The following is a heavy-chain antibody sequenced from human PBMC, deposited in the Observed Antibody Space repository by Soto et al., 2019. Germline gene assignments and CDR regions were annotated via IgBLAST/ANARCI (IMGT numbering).Heavy chain of an antibody. CDR1: GFTFSSYG. V-gene: IGHV3-30*18. CDR2: ISYDGSNK. D-gene: IGHD3-22*01. Sequence: QVQLVESGGGVVQPGRSLRLSCAASGFTFSSYGMHWVRQVPGKWLEWVAGISYDGSNKYYADSVKGRFTISRDNSKTALYLQMNSLRAEDTAVYYCAKDTYYYDSRANSRPDYWGQGTLVTVSS. J-gene: IGHJ4*02. CDR3: AKDTYYYDSRANSRPDY.